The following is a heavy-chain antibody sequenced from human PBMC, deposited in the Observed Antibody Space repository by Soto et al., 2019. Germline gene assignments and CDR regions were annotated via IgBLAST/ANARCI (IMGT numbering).Heavy chain of an antibody. D-gene: IGHD2-15*01. Sequence: EVQLVESGGGLVQPGGSLRLSCAASGFTFSSYWMHWVRQVPGKGLVWVSRINSDGSSTSYADSVKGRFTISRDNAKNTLYLQMNSLIAEDTAVYYCAREGCSGGSCYPYYYYYGLDVWGQGTTVTVSS. V-gene: IGHV3-74*01. J-gene: IGHJ6*02. CDR1: GFTFSSYW. CDR3: AREGCSGGSCYPYYYYYGLDV. CDR2: INSDGSST.